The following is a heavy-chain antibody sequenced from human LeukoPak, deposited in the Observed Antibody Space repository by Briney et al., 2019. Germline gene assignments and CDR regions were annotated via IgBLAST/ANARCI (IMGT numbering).Heavy chain of an antibody. D-gene: IGHD2-15*01. Sequence: SETLSLTCAVYGGSFSGYYWSWIRQPPGKGLEWIGEINHSGSTNYNPSLKSRVAISVDTSKNQFSLKLSSVTAADTAVYYCARGYCSGGSCYSGWYYYYYMDVWGKGTTVTVSS. V-gene: IGHV4-34*01. CDR3: ARGYCSGGSCYSGWYYYYYMDV. CDR1: GGSFSGYY. CDR2: INHSGST. J-gene: IGHJ6*03.